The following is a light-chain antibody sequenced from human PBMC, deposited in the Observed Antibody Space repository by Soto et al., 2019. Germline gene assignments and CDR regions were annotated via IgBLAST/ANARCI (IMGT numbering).Light chain of an antibody. CDR1: SSDVGAYNL. J-gene: IGLJ2*01. CDR2: EGS. V-gene: IGLV2-23*01. Sequence: QSALTQPASVSGSPEQSITISCTGTSSDVGAYNLVSWYQQHPGKAPRLIIYEGSKRPSGISHRFSGSKSDNTASLTISGLRAEDEAHYHCCSFSATTTTTVVFGGGTKLTVL. CDR3: CSFSATTTTTVV.